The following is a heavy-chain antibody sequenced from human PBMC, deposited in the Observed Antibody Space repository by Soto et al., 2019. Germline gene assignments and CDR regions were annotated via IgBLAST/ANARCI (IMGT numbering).Heavy chain of an antibody. CDR3: ARVQLWFWADYYHYMDV. Sequence: SETLSLTCTVSGGSMRSYSWSWFRRPPGGRLELIGCISYTGSADCSPSLKSRISMSVDTSKNQFSLKLNSVTAADTAVYYCARVQLWFWADYYHYMDVWGKGTTVTVSS. CDR2: ISYTGSA. V-gene: IGHV4-59*01. D-gene: IGHD5-18*01. CDR1: GGSMRSYS. J-gene: IGHJ6*03.